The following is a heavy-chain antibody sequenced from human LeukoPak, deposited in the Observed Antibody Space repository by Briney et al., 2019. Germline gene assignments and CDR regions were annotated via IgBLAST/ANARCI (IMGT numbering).Heavy chain of an antibody. CDR1: GFTFSSYS. D-gene: IGHD4-23*01. J-gene: IGHJ4*02. Sequence: PGGSLRLSCAASGFTFSSYSMNWVRQAPGKGLEWVSSISSSSSYIYYADSVKGRFTISRDNAKNSLYLQMNSLRAEDTAVYYCARVPEGGNSGGYWGQGTLVTVSS. CDR3: ARVPEGGNSGGY. CDR2: ISSSSSYI. V-gene: IGHV3-21*01.